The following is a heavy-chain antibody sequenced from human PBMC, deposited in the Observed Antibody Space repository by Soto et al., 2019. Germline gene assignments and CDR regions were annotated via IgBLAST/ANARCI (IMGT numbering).Heavy chain of an antibody. CDR3: ARGGYGDFEGEFGY. J-gene: IGHJ4*02. Sequence: QVQLVQSGAEVKKPGASVKVSCKASGGTFSSYAMSWVRQAPGQGLEWMGGIIPIFGTANYAQKFQGRVTVTADDSTSTADMELSSLRSEDTAVYDCARGGYGDFEGEFGYWGQGTLVTVSS. CDR1: GGTFSSYA. V-gene: IGHV1-69*01. D-gene: IGHD4-17*01. CDR2: IIPIFGTA.